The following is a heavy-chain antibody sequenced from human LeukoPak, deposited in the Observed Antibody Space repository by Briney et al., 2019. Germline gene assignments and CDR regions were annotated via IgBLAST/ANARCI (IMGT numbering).Heavy chain of an antibody. D-gene: IGHD3-3*01. CDR1: GGSISSTNYY. Sequence: PSETLSLTCTVSGGSISSTNYYWGWIRQPPGKGLEWIGSIYYSGNTYYTPSLKSRVTISVDTSKNQFSLKLSSVTAADTAVYYCARLTDFWSGYYLDYWGQGTLVTVSS. J-gene: IGHJ4*02. CDR2: IYYSGNT. V-gene: IGHV4-39*01. CDR3: ARLTDFWSGYYLDY.